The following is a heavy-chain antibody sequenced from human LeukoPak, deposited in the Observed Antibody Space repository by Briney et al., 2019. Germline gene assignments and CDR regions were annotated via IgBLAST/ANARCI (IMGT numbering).Heavy chain of an antibody. CDR1: GLTFSDYY. CDR3: AGDPCSSTSCYGGSYYFDY. Sequence: GGSLRLSCAASGLTFSDYYMSSIRQAPGKGLEWVSYIISSSNYTNYAASVKGRFTISRDNAKNSLYLQMNSLRAEDTAVYYCAGDPCSSTSCYGGSYYFDYWGQGTLVTVSS. D-gene: IGHD2-2*01. J-gene: IGHJ4*02. CDR2: IISSSNYT. V-gene: IGHV3-11*06.